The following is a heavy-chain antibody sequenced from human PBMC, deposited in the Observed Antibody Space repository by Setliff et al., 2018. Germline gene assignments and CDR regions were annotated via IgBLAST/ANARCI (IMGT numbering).Heavy chain of an antibody. J-gene: IGHJ4*02. CDR3: ARDRKSSPEHYYFDY. Sequence: ASVKVSCKASGYRFSTYGISWVRQAPGQGLEWMVWVSDNNGNTNYAKSFQGRVTMNTDTSTSTAYMELGSLTSDDTAVYYCARDRKSSPEHYYFDYWGQGTLVTVSS. CDR2: VSDNNGNT. V-gene: IGHV1-18*01. CDR1: GYRFSTYG.